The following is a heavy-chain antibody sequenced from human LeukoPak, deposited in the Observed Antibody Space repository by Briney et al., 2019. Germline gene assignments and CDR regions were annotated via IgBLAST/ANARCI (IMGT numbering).Heavy chain of an antibody. CDR3: ARVTTYGPYHDY. D-gene: IGHD3-10*01. J-gene: IGHJ4*02. CDR2: INSDGTTI. Sequence: PGGSLRLSCAASGFTFNNYWIHWVRQAPGKGLVWVSRINSDGTTIAYADSVKGRFTISRDNARNTLSLQMNSLRDEDTAVYYCARVTTYGPYHDYWGQGTLVTASS. V-gene: IGHV3-74*01. CDR1: GFTFNNYW.